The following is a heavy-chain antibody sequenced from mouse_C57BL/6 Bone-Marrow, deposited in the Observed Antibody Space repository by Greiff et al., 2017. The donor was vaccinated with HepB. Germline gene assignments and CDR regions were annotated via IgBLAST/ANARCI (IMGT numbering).Heavy chain of an antibody. V-gene: IGHV5-4*01. D-gene: IGHD1-1*01. CDR1: GFTFSSYA. Sequence: EVQLVESGGGLVKPGGSLKLSCAASGFTFSSYAMSWVRPTPEKRLEWVATISDGGSYTYYPDNVKGRFTISRDNAKNNLYLQMSHLKSEDTAMYYCARDYYGSSYGWFAYWGQGTLVTVSA. CDR2: ISDGGSYT. J-gene: IGHJ3*01. CDR3: ARDYYGSSYGWFAY.